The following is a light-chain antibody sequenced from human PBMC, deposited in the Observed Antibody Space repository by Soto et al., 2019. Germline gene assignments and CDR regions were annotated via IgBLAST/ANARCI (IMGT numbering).Light chain of an antibody. Sequence: DLLLTPSPNSLTFALGERATINCKSSQSVLYSSNNKNYLAWYQQKPGQAPRLLIYDASSRATGIPDRFSGGGSGTDFTLTISRLEPEDFAVYYCQQYGSSPGTFGQGTKVDI. CDR3: QQYGSSPGT. J-gene: IGKJ1*01. CDR1: QSVLYSSNNKNY. V-gene: IGKV4-1*01. CDR2: DAS.